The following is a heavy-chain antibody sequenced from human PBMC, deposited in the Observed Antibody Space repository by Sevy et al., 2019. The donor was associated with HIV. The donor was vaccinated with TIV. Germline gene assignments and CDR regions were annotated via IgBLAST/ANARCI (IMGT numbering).Heavy chain of an antibody. Sequence: SETLSLTCAVYGGSFSGYYWSWIRQPPGKGLEWIGEINHSGSTNYNPSLKSRVTISVDTSKNQFSLKLSSVTAADTAVYYCARSHITMVRGSLYYFDYWGQGTLVTVSS. CDR2: INHSGST. CDR3: ARSHITMVRGSLYYFDY. J-gene: IGHJ4*02. CDR1: GGSFSGYY. D-gene: IGHD3-10*01. V-gene: IGHV4-34*01.